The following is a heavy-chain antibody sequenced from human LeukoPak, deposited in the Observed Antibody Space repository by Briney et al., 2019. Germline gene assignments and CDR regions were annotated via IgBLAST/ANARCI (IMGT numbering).Heavy chain of an antibody. Sequence: SETLSLTCTVPGGSISSGDYYWSSIRQPPGKGLEWIGYIYYSGSTYYNPSLKSRVTISVDTSKNQFSLKLSSVTAADTAVYYCARDSSRAVVVPAATEGIYYYGMDVWGQGTTVTVSS. J-gene: IGHJ6*02. CDR1: GGSISSGDYY. CDR3: ARDSSRAVVVPAATEGIYYYGMDV. D-gene: IGHD2-2*01. V-gene: IGHV4-30-4*01. CDR2: IYYSGST.